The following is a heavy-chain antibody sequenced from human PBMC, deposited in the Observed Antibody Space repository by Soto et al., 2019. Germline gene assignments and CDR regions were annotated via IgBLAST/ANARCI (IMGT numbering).Heavy chain of an antibody. Sequence: ASVKVSCNASGYTFTSYGISWVRQAPGQGLEWMGWISAYNGNTNYAQKLQGRVTMTTDTSTSTAYMELRSLRSDDTAVYYCARDQWYYDSSGYYGAFDIWGQGTMVTVSS. V-gene: IGHV1-18*04. D-gene: IGHD3-22*01. CDR3: ARDQWYYDSSGYYGAFDI. CDR1: GYTFTSYG. CDR2: ISAYNGNT. J-gene: IGHJ3*02.